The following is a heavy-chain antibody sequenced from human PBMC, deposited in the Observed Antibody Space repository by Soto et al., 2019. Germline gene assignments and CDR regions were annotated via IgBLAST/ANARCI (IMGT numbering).Heavy chain of an antibody. V-gene: IGHV3-30*04. CDR1: GFTFSNYA. D-gene: IGHD3-10*01. Sequence: GWSLRLSCAASGFTFSNYAMHWVRQAPGKGLEWVAFISYDGSNKDYADSVKGRFTISRDNSKNTLYVQMNSLRAEDTAVYYCDTSYGSGSYCIYWGLGTLVTVSS. J-gene: IGHJ4*02. CDR3: DTSYGSGSYCIY. CDR2: ISYDGSNK.